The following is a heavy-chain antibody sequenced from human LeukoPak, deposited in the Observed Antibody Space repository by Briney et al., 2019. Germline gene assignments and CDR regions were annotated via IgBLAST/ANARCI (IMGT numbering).Heavy chain of an antibody. CDR1: GFTFSSYA. D-gene: IGHD3-10*01. J-gene: IGHJ5*02. V-gene: IGHV3-23*01. Sequence: GGSLRLSCAASGFTFSSYAMSWVRQAPGKGLEWVSAISGSGGSTYYADSVKGRFTISRDNSKNTLYLQMNSLRAEDTAVYYCAKSGAHIGEFQLFDPWGQGTLVTVSS. CDR2: ISGSGGST. CDR3: AKSGAHIGEFQLFDP.